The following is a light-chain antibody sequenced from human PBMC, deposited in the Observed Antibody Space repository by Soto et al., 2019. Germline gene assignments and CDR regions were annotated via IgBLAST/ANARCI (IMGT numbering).Light chain of an antibody. Sequence: DIVMTQSPDSLAMSLGERATINCKSSQSDLYSSNNKNDLGWYQQKPGQPPKLLIYWASTRESGVPDRFSGSGSGTDFTLTINSLQAEDVAVYYCQQYYSPPYTFGQGTKLEI. V-gene: IGKV4-1*01. J-gene: IGKJ2*01. CDR1: QSDLYSSNNKND. CDR2: WAS. CDR3: QQYYSPPYT.